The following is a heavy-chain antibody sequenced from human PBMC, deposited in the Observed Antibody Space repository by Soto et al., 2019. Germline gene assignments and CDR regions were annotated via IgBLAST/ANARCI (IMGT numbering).Heavy chain of an antibody. J-gene: IGHJ6*02. Sequence: SLPLYCAAAGFTLSSYGMHWGRQAPGKRLEWVAVIWYDGSNKYYADSVKGRFTISRDNSKNTLYLQMNSLRAEDTAVYYCARGPRGATAYYYYGMDVWGQGTTVTVSS. D-gene: IGHD2-15*01. CDR3: ARGPRGATAYYYYGMDV. CDR2: IWYDGSNK. V-gene: IGHV3-33*01. CDR1: GFTLSSYG.